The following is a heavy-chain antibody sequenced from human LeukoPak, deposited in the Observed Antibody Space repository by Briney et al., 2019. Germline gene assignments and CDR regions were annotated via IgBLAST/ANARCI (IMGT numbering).Heavy chain of an antibody. CDR3: ARSPLYDGFDV. CDR1: GGSISSYC. D-gene: IGHD2-2*02. V-gene: IGHV4-59*08. CDR2: IYDSGIT. Sequence: SETLSLTCTVSGGSISSYCLSWIRQPPGKGLEWIGYIYDSGITYYNPSLKSRVTISGDTSKNHFSLKLSSVTAADTAVYYCARSPLYDGFDVWGQGTMVTVSS. J-gene: IGHJ3*01.